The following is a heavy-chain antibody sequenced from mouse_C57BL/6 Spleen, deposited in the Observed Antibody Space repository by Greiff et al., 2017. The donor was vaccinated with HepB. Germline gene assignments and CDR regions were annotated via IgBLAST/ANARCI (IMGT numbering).Heavy chain of an antibody. J-gene: IGHJ2*01. CDR2: IDPANGNT. CDR3: ARKSYYRNDFDY. CDR1: GFNIKNTY. D-gene: IGHD2-14*01. V-gene: IGHV14-3*01. Sequence: EVKLVESVAELVRPGASVKLSCTASGFNIKNTYMHWVKQRPEQGLEWIGRIDPANGNTKYAPKFQGKATITADTSSNTAYLQLSSLTSEDTAIYYCARKSYYRNDFDYWGQGTTLTVSS.